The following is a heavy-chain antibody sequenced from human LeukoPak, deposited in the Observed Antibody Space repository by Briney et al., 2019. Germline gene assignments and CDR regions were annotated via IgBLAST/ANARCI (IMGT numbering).Heavy chain of an antibody. CDR3: ARDIAAAFDY. J-gene: IGHJ4*02. CDR2: ISPNSRTI. Sequence: GGSLRLSCAASGFTFSSYSMDWVRQAPGKGLEWISYISPNSRTIYYADSVKGRFTISRDNAKNSLYLQMNSLRAEDTAVYYCARDIAAAFDYWGQGTLVTVSS. V-gene: IGHV3-48*04. CDR1: GFTFSSYS. D-gene: IGHD6-13*01.